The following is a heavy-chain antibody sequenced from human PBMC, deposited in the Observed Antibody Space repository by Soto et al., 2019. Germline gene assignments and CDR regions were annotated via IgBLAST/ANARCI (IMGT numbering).Heavy chain of an antibody. V-gene: IGHV1-18*01. Sequence: ASVNVSCNASGYTFTSYVVSWVRQAPGQGLEWMGWISAYNGNTNYAQKLQGRVTMTTDTSTSTAYMELRSLRSDDTAVYYCARGVYSSSWATDYYGMDVWGQGTTVTVSS. CDR1: GYTFTSYV. CDR3: ARGVYSSSWATDYYGMDV. CDR2: ISAYNGNT. D-gene: IGHD6-13*01. J-gene: IGHJ6*02.